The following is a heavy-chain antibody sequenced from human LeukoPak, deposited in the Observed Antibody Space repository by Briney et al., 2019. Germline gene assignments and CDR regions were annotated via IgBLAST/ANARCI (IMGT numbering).Heavy chain of an antibody. J-gene: IGHJ5*02. D-gene: IGHD3-16*01. CDR2: IGGRGGST. V-gene: IGHV3-23*01. CDR3: GKEGGA. Sequence: KAGGSLRLSCAASGFRFSDFTMTWVRQAPGKGPEWVSVIGGRGGSTYYADSLGGRFTISRDNSKDMLYLQMNSLKVEDTATYYCGKEGGAWGQGTKVTVSS. CDR1: GFRFSDFT.